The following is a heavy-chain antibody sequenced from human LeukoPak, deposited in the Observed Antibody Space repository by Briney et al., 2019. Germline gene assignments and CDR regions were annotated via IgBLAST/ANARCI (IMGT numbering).Heavy chain of an antibody. J-gene: IGHJ4*02. Sequence: SETLSLTSTVSAGSISSYYWSWIRQPPGKGLEWIGYIYYSGSTNYNPSLKSRVTISVDTSKNQFSLKLSSVTAADTAVYYCARVVVAATPYFDYWGQGTLVTVSS. V-gene: IGHV4-59*01. CDR2: IYYSGST. D-gene: IGHD2-15*01. CDR3: ARVVVAATPYFDY. CDR1: AGSISSYY.